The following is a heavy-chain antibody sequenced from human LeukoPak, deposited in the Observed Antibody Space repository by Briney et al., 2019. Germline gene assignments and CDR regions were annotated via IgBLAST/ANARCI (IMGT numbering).Heavy chain of an antibody. D-gene: IGHD2-15*01. CDR2: IKQDGSEK. Sequence: GGSLRLSCAASGFTFSSYWMSWVRQAPGKGLEWVANIKQDGSEKYYVDSVKGRFTISRDNAKNSLYLQMNSLRAEDTAVYYCARVMVAATSWFDPWGQGTLVTVSS. CDR1: GFTFSSYW. J-gene: IGHJ5*02. V-gene: IGHV3-7*01. CDR3: ARVMVAATSWFDP.